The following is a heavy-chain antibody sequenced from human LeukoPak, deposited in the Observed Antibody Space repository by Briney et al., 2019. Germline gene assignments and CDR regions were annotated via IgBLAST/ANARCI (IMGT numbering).Heavy chain of an antibody. CDR1: GFTFSSYE. V-gene: IGHV3-23*01. D-gene: IGHD3-9*01. CDR2: ISGSGGST. CDR3: AKDGGEYYDILTGYYPRLYYMDV. Sequence: GGSLRLSCAASGFTFSSYEMNWVRQAPGKGLEWVSAISGSGGSTYYADSVKGRFTISRDNSKNTLYLQMNSLRAEDTAVYYCAKDGGEYYDILTGYYPRLYYMDVWGKGTTVTISS. J-gene: IGHJ6*03.